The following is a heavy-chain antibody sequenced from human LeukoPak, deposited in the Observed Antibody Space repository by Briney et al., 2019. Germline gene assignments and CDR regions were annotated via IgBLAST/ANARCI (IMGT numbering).Heavy chain of an antibody. Sequence: SETLSLTCTVSGGSISSSSYYWGWIRQPPGKGLEWIGSIYYSGSTYYNPSLKSRVTISVDTSKNQFSLKLSSVTAADTAVYYCASSSMAYFDYWGQGTLVTVSS. J-gene: IGHJ4*02. D-gene: IGHD2/OR15-2a*01. CDR2: IYYSGST. CDR3: ASSSMAYFDY. CDR1: GGSISSSSYY. V-gene: IGHV4-39*01.